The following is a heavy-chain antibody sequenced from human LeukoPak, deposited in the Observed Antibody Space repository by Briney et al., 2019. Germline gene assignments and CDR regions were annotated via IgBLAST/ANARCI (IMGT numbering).Heavy chain of an antibody. Sequence: SETLSLTCTVSGGSISSGSCYWSWIRQPAGKGLEWIGRIYTSGSTNYNPSLKSRVTISVDTSKNQFSLKLSSVTAADTAVYYCARGPTYCSSSSCLQGEWGQGTLVTVSS. CDR1: GGSISSGSCY. V-gene: IGHV4-61*02. CDR2: IYTSGST. CDR3: ARGPTYCSSSSCLQGE. J-gene: IGHJ4*02. D-gene: IGHD2-15*01.